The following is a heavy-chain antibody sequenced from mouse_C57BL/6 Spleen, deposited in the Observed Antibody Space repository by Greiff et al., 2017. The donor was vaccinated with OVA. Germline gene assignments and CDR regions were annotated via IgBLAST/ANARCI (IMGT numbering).Heavy chain of an antibody. D-gene: IGHD1-1*01. V-gene: IGHV1-82*01. J-gene: IGHJ1*03. CDR2: IYPGDGDT. Sequence: VQLVESGPELVKPGASVKISCKASGYAFSSSWMNWVKQRPGKGLEWIGRIYPGDGDTNYNGKFKGQATLTADKSSSTAYMQLSSLTSEDSAVYFCARSEFITTVVAPHFDVWGTGTTVTVSS. CDR3: ARSEFITTVVAPHFDV. CDR1: GYAFSSSW.